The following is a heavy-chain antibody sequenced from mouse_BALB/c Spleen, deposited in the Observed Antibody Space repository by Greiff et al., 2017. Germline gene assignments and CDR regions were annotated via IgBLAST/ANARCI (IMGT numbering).Heavy chain of an antibody. V-gene: IGHV1-4*01. CDR1: GYTFTSYW. D-gene: IGHD2-1*01. CDR2: INPSTGYT. CDR3: ARWERPSNYYGPTGAMYY. J-gene: IGHJ4*01. Sequence: QVQLQQSGAELATPGASVKMSCKASGYTFTSYWMHWVKQRPGQGLEWIGYINPSTGYTEYNQKFKDKATLTADKSSSTAYMQLSSLTSEDSAVYYCARWERPSNYYGPTGAMYYWGQETSVTVSS.